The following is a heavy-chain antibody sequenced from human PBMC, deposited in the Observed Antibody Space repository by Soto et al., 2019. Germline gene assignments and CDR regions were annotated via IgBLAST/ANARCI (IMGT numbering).Heavy chain of an antibody. CDR1: RGTFSSYA. V-gene: IGHV1-69*13. CDR2: IIPIFGTA. Sequence: SVKVSCKASRGTFSSYAISWVRQAPGQGLEWMGVIIPIFGTANYAQKFQGRVTITADESTSTAYMELSSLRSEDTAVYYCARRYGYSFDYWGQGTLVTVSS. CDR3: ARRYGYSFDY. D-gene: IGHD1-1*01. J-gene: IGHJ4*02.